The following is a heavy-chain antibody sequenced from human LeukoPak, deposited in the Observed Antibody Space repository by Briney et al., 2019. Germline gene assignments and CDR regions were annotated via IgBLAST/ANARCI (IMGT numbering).Heavy chain of an antibody. V-gene: IGHV3-7*01. CDR3: VTGRGDL. CDR2: IKQDGSEK. CDR1: GFKFDDYW. J-gene: IGHJ5*02. Sequence: PGGSLRLSCTASGFKFDDYWMNWVRQTPGKGLEWVAIIKQDGSEKFCVDSVKGRFIISRDNAKNSLTLQMNSVRAEDTGVYYCVTGRGDLWGQGTQVTVSS.